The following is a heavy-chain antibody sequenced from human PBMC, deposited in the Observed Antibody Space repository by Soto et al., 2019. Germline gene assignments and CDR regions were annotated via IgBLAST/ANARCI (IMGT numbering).Heavy chain of an antibody. Sequence: QVQLVQSGPEVKKPGASVKVSCKASGYTFTSHALSWVRQAPGQGLEWMGWINVYNDNTNYAQRVQGRVTMTTDAVTRTAYMELRSLKSDYTAVYYCARDPFGCTNGRCWLPYLPFDYWGQGTLVTVSS. V-gene: IGHV1-18*01. CDR1: GYTFTSHA. J-gene: IGHJ4*02. D-gene: IGHD2-8*01. CDR3: ARDPFGCTNGRCWLPYLPFDY. CDR2: INVYNDNT.